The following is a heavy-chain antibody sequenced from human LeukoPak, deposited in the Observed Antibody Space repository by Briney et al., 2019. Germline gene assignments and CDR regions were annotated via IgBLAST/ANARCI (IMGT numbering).Heavy chain of an antibody. D-gene: IGHD3-10*01. J-gene: IGHJ4*02. Sequence: GASVKVSCKACGSTFTGYYLHWVRQAPGQGLAWMGWINPNSGGTNYAQKCQGRVTMTRDTAISTAYMELSRLRADDPAVYYCAVYGSGSYYKGYYFDYWGQGTLVTVSS. CDR3: AVYGSGSYYKGYYFDY. V-gene: IGHV1-2*02. CDR2: INPNSGGT. CDR1: GSTFTGYY.